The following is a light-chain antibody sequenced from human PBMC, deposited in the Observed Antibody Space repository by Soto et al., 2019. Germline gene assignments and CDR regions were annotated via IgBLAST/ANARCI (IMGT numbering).Light chain of an antibody. Sequence: EIVMTQSPATLSVSPGERATLPCRASQSVSSDLAWYQQKPGQPPRLLMYAASTRATGIPARFSGSGSGTEFTLTISSLQSEDFAVYYCQQYNNWPRTFGQRSMADVK. V-gene: IGKV3-15*01. J-gene: IGKJ1*01. CDR2: AAS. CDR1: QSVSSD. CDR3: QQYNNWPRT.